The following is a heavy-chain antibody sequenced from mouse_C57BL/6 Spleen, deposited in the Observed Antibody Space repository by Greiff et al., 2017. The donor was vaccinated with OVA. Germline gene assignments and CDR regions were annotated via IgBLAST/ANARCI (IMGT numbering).Heavy chain of an antibody. J-gene: IGHJ1*03. CDR2: IHPYDSAT. CDR1: GYTFTSYW. V-gene: IGHV1-74*01. CDR3: AIPFYYDYDWYFDV. D-gene: IGHD2-4*01. Sequence: VQLQQPGADLVKPWASVKVSCKASGYTFTSYWMHWVKQTPGQGLEWIGRIHPYDSATHYKQKFNGKATLTVDKYSSTAYMQRSSLTSEDSAVDYCAIPFYYDYDWYFDVWGTGTTVTVSS.